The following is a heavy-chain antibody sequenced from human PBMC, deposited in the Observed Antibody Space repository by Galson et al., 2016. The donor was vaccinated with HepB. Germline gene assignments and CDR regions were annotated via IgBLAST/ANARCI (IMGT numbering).Heavy chain of an antibody. D-gene: IGHD3/OR15-3a*01. Sequence: SLRLSCAVSDFIFRGYWMQWVRQAPGKGLVWVERINGDGTRTVYGDSVKGRFTISRDNAKSTLYLQMNTLRVDDTAMYYCSRDRDFMADTWGSGTLVTISS. CDR2: INGDGTRT. J-gene: IGHJ5*02. V-gene: IGHV3-74*01. CDR3: SRDRDFMADT. CDR1: DFIFRGYW.